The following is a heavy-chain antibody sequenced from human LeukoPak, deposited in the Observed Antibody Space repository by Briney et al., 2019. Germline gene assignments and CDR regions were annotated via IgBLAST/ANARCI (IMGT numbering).Heavy chain of an antibody. CDR3: AGGSYYGSGSRPGYIEH. V-gene: IGHV3-53*01. J-gene: IGHJ4*02. D-gene: IGHD3-10*01. CDR1: GFSVNNNY. Sequence: GGSLRLSCAASGFSVNNNYMNWVRQATGKGLEWVSLMDNFGYKHYADSVEGRVTISRDSSRNTVYLQLNSLRAEGTAVYYCAGGSYYGSGSRPGYIEHWGQGTLVTVSS. CDR2: MDNFGYK.